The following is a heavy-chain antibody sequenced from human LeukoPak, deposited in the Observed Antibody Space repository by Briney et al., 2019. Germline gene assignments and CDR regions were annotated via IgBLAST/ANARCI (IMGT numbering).Heavy chain of an antibody. CDR3: AKEGDYYGSGSYRDAFDI. V-gene: IGHV3-20*04. D-gene: IGHD3-10*01. CDR1: GFTFDDYG. CDR2: INWNGGST. Sequence: GGSLRLPCAASGFTFDDYGMSWVRQAPGKGLEWVSGINWNGGSTGYADSVKGRFTISRDNAKNSLYLQMNSLRAEDTALYYCAKEGDYYGSGSYRDAFDIWGQGTMVTVSS. J-gene: IGHJ3*02.